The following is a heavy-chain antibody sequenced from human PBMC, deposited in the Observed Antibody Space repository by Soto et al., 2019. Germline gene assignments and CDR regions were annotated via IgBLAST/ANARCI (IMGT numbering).Heavy chain of an antibody. CDR1: GYTFTGYY. CDR2: INPNSGGT. Sequence: ASVKVSCKASGYTFTGYYMHWVRQAPGQGLEWMGWINPNSGGTNYAQKFQGWVTMTRDTSISTAYMELSRLRSDDTAVYYCARAPIVVVPHYYYYGMDVWGQGTTVTVSS. D-gene: IGHD2-2*01. J-gene: IGHJ6*02. V-gene: IGHV1-2*04. CDR3: ARAPIVVVPHYYYYGMDV.